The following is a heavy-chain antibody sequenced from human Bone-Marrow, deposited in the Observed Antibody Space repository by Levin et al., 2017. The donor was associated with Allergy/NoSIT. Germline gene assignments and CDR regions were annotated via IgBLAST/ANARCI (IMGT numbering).Heavy chain of an antibody. J-gene: IGHJ5*02. D-gene: IGHD1-26*01. CDR1: GYTFTSYW. CDR2: IFPGDSDT. V-gene: IGHV5-51*01. Sequence: GESLKISCKGSGYTFTSYWIAWVRQMPGKGLEWMGIIFPGDSDTIYNPSFQGQVTMSADKSISTAYLHWSSLRASDTAMYYCARLDGTDGGSKYEHNWLDPWGQGTPVTVSA. CDR3: ARLDGTDGGSKYEHNWLDP.